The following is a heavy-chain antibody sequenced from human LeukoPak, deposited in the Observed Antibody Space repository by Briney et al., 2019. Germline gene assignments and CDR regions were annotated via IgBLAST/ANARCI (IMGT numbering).Heavy chain of an antibody. CDR2: INHSGST. V-gene: IGHV4-34*01. Sequence: SETLSLTCAVYGGSFSGYYWSWIRQPPGKGLEWIGEINHSGSTNYNPSLKSRVTISVDTSKNQFSLKLSSVTAADTAVYYCARGGYNWNYGDWFDPWGQGTLVTVSS. D-gene: IGHD1-7*01. CDR3: ARGGYNWNYGDWFDP. CDR1: GGSFSGYY. J-gene: IGHJ5*02.